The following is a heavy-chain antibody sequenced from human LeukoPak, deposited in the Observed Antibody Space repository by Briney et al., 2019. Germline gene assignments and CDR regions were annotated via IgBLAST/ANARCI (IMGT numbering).Heavy chain of an antibody. V-gene: IGHV5-51*01. J-gene: IGHJ4*02. CDR3: ARSPPSSYCTSTSCYPRHFDY. CDR2: IYPGDSDT. Sequence: GESLKISCKGSGYSFSNYWIGWVRQMPGKGLEWMGIIYPGDSDTRYSSSFQGQVTISADKSISTAYLQWSSLKASDTAMYYCARSPPSSYCTSTSCYPRHFDYWGQGTLVTVSS. CDR1: GYSFSNYW. D-gene: IGHD2-2*01.